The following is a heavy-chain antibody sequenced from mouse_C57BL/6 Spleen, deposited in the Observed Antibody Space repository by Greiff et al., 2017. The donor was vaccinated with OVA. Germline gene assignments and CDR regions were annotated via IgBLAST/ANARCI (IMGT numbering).Heavy chain of an antibody. V-gene: IGHV1-72*01. D-gene: IGHD1-1*01. CDR2: IDPNSGGT. CDR3: ARYYGSSYSWYFDV. J-gene: IGHJ1*03. CDR1: GYTFTSYW. Sequence: QVQLKQPGAELVKPGASVKLSCKASGYTFTSYWMHWVKQRPGRGLEWIGRIDPNSGGTKYNEKFKSKATLTVDKPSSTAYMQLSSLTSEDSAVYYCARYYGSSYSWYFDVWGTGTTVTVSS.